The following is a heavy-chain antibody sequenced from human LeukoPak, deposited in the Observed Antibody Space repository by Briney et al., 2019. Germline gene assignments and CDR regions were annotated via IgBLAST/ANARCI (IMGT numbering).Heavy chain of an antibody. Sequence: GGSLRPSCAASGFTFSSYAMNWVRQAPGKGLEWVSYISSGSNTIHYADSVKGRFTISRDNAKSSLYLQMNSLRAEDTAVYYCARDPPYCSSASCHFDYWGQGTLVTVSS. CDR1: GFTFSSYA. CDR3: ARDPPYCSSASCHFDY. D-gene: IGHD2-2*01. CDR2: ISSGSNTI. V-gene: IGHV3-48*01. J-gene: IGHJ4*02.